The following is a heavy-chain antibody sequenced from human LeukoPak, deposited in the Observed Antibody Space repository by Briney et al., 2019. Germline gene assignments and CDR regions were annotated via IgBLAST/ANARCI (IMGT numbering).Heavy chain of an antibody. Sequence: SETLSLTCTVSGGSISSSSYYWGWIRQPPGKGLEWIGSIYYSGSTYYNPSLKSRVTISVDTSKNQFSLKLSSVTAADTAVYYCARLVKGLVVTDYWGQGTLVTVSS. D-gene: IGHD2-2*01. J-gene: IGHJ4*02. V-gene: IGHV4-39*01. CDR1: GGSISSSSYY. CDR2: IYYSGST. CDR3: ARLVKGLVVTDY.